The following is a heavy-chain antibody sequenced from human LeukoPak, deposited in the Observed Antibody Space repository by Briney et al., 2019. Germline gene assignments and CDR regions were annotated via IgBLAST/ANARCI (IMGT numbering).Heavy chain of an antibody. CDR1: GYTFTSYA. J-gene: IGHJ5*02. Sequence: ASVKVSCKASGYTFTSYAMNWVRQAPGQGLEWMGWINTNTGNPTYAQGFTGRFVFSLDTSVSTAYLQISSLKAEDTAVYYCARETAVAGINRFDPWGQGTLVTVSS. V-gene: IGHV7-4-1*02. D-gene: IGHD6-19*01. CDR2: INTNTGNP. CDR3: ARETAVAGINRFDP.